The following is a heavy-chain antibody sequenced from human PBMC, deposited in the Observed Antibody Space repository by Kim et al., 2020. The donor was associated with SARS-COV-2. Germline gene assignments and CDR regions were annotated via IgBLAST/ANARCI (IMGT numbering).Heavy chain of an antibody. CDR2: IWYDGSNK. V-gene: IGHV3-33*08. CDR3: ARSQPVRGVPYYYYGMDV. CDR1: GFTFSSYG. D-gene: IGHD3-10*02. J-gene: IGHJ6*02. Sequence: GGSLRLSCAASGFTFSSYGMHWVRQAPGKGLEWVAVIWYDGSNKYYADSVKGRFTISRDNSKNTLYLQMNSLRAEDTAVYYCARSQPVRGVPYYYYGMDVWGQGTTVTVSS.